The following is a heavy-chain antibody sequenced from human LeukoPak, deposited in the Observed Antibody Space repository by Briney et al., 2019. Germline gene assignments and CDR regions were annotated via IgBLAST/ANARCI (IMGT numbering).Heavy chain of an antibody. V-gene: IGHV3-30*18. J-gene: IGHJ4*02. D-gene: IGHD2-2*01. CDR3: AKDLYDIVVVPAAISY. Sequence: PGRSLRLSCAASGFTFSSYGMHWVRQASGKGLEWVAVISYDGSNKYYADSVKGRFTISRDNSKNTLYLQMNSLRAEGTAVYYCAKDLYDIVVVPAAISYWGQGTLVTVSS. CDR1: GFTFSSYG. CDR2: ISYDGSNK.